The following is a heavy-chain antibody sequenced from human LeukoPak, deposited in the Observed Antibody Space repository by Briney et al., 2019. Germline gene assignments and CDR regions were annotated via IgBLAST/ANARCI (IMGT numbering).Heavy chain of an antibody. CDR2: INPSGGST. CDR1: GYTFTSYY. Sequence: ASVKVSCKASGYTFTSYYMHWVRQAPGQGLEWMGIINPSGGSTSYAQKFQGRVTMTRDTSTSTVYMELSSLRSEDTAVYYCARDPSNTSGWYTYFDFWGQGTLVTVSS. J-gene: IGHJ4*02. CDR3: ARDPSNTSGWYTYFDF. V-gene: IGHV1-46*01. D-gene: IGHD6-19*01.